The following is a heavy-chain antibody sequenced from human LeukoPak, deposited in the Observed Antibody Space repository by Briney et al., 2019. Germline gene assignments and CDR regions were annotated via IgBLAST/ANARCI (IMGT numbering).Heavy chain of an antibody. V-gene: IGHV3-9*03. CDR1: GFTFDDYA. D-gene: IGHD4-17*01. CDR2: ISWNSGSI. J-gene: IGHJ4*02. Sequence: GRSLRLSCAASGFTFDDYAMHWVRQAPGKGLEWVSGISWNSGSIGYADSVKGRFTISRDNSKNTLYLQMGSLRAEDMAVYYCARGPDYGGNSDFDYWGQGTLVTVSS. CDR3: ARGPDYGGNSDFDY.